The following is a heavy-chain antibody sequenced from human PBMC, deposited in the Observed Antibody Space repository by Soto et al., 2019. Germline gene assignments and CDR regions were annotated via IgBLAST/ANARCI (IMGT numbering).Heavy chain of an antibody. D-gene: IGHD6-13*01. CDR3: ARGAQQLVWDNWFDP. V-gene: IGHV1-69*06. CDR2: IIPIFGTA. J-gene: IGHJ5*02. Sequence: SVKVSCKASGGTFSSYAISWVRQAPGQGLEWMGGIIPIFGTANYAQKFQGRVTITADKSTSTAYMELSSLRSEDTAVYYCARGAQQLVWDNWFDPWGQGTLVTVSS. CDR1: GGTFSSYA.